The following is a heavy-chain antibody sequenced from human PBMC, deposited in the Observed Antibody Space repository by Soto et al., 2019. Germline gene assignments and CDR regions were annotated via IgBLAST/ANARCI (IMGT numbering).Heavy chain of an antibody. Sequence: GGSLRLSCVVSGFIFSSYGMHWVRQAPGKGLEWVAAISYHGNDKYYADSVKGRFTVSRDNSNNILYLQMSGLRAEDTAVYYCAKDQGSSWYEIDYWGQGTLVTVSS. J-gene: IGHJ4*02. CDR1: GFIFSSYG. V-gene: IGHV3-30*18. CDR2: ISYHGNDK. CDR3: AKDQGSSWYEIDY. D-gene: IGHD6-13*01.